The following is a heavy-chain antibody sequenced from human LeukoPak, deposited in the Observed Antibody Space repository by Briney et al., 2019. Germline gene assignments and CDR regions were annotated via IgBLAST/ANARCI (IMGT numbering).Heavy chain of an antibody. J-gene: IGHJ6*03. CDR2: INPNSGGT. CDR1: GYTFTGYY. D-gene: IGHD6-13*01. CDR3: AREGIAAADYYYYYYMDV. Sequence: ASVKVSCKASGYTFTGYYMHWVRQAPGQGLEWMGWINPNSGGTNYAQKFQGRVTMTRDTSISTAYMELSRLRSDDTAVYYCAREGIAAADYYYYYYMDVWGKGTTVTVSS. V-gene: IGHV1-2*02.